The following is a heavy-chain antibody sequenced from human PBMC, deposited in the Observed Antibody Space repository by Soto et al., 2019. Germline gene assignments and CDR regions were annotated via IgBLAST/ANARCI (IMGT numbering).Heavy chain of an antibody. CDR2: IDIGGNT. D-gene: IGHD2-2*01. Sequence: EVQVVESGGGLVQPGGSLRLSCAASGFSVTNNYMNWVRQAPGKGLEWVSIIDIGGNTYYADSVKDRFTISRDNSRNTLYLHMDSLRAEDTAVYYCARGRGSTGYLGREHYFDYWGPGNPGHRLP. V-gene: IGHV3-66*01. CDR1: GFSVTNNY. CDR3: ARGRGSTGYLGREHYFDY. J-gene: IGHJ4*02.